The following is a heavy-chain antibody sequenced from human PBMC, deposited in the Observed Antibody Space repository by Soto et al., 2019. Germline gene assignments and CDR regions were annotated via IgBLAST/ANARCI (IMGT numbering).Heavy chain of an antibody. CDR1: GFTFSTYD. CDR2: ISGSSDKT. D-gene: IGHD3-10*01. Sequence: GGSLRLSCAASGFTFSTYDMTWVRQAPGKGLEWVSVISGSSDKTYYADSVKGRFTISRDNSRNTLYLQMNSLREDDMALYFCAKDARVSLVRSVSAYDNWGQGTLVTVSS. J-gene: IGHJ4*03. CDR3: AKDARVSLVRSVSAYDN. V-gene: IGHV3-23*01.